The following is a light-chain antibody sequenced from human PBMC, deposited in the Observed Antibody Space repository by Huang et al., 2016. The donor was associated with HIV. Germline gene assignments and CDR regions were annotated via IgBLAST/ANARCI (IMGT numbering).Light chain of an antibody. Sequence: EIVMTQFEATLCVSPGERVTLSCRASPSVGTHLAWYPQKPGPAPSLFIYGASTRAAGFPSRFSGSGSGTDFTLTISILQSEDFAVYYCQQYDNWPRTFGQGTKVEI. CDR1: PSVGTH. CDR2: GAS. CDR3: QQYDNWPRT. J-gene: IGKJ1*01. V-gene: IGKV3-15*01.